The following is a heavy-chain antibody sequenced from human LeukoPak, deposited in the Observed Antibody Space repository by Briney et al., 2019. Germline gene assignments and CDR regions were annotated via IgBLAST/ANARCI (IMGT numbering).Heavy chain of an antibody. Sequence: GGSLRLSCAASGFTFSDNYMSWIRQAPGKGLEWVSHMSGSSSYTNYADSVKGRFTISRDNAKNSLYLQMNSLGAEDTAVYYCARGARQLYYDSSGYYVDYWGQGTLVTVSS. V-gene: IGHV3-11*05. J-gene: IGHJ4*02. CDR1: GFTFSDNY. CDR3: ARGARQLYYDSSGYYVDY. CDR2: MSGSSSYT. D-gene: IGHD3-22*01.